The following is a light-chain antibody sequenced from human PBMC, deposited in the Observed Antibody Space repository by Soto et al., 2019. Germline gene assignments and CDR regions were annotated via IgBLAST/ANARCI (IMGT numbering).Light chain of an antibody. Sequence: QSALTQPASVSGSPGQSITISCTGTSSDVDGYNYVSWYQQHPGKAPKLMIYDVSNRPSVVSNRFSGSKSGNTASLTISGLQAEDEADYYCSSYTSSSTLVVFGGGTKLTVL. CDR1: SSDVDGYNY. J-gene: IGLJ2*01. CDR2: DVS. CDR3: SSYTSSSTLVV. V-gene: IGLV2-14*01.